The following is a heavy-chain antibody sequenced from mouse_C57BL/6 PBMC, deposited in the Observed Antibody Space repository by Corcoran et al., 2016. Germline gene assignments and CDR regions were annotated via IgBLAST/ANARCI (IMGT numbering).Heavy chain of an antibody. V-gene: IGHV1-26*01. Sequence: EVQLQQSGPELVKPGASVKISCKASGYTFTDYYMNWVKQSHGKSLEWIGDINPNNGGTSYNQKFKGKATLTVDKSSSTAYMELRSLTSEDSAVYYCARSRATVVAHYYAMDYWGQGTSVTVSS. CDR1: GYTFTDYY. J-gene: IGHJ4*01. CDR3: ARSRATVVAHYYAMDY. CDR2: INPNNGGT. D-gene: IGHD1-1*01.